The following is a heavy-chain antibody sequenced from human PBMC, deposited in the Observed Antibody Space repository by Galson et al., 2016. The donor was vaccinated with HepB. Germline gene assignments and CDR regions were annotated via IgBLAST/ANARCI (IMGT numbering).Heavy chain of an antibody. D-gene: IGHD1-1*01. Sequence: SVKVSCKASGYTFTSYGISWVRQAPGQGLEWMGIINRGGPGTTYAQKFQDRRTMTSDTSTSTVYMELSSLRSEDTALYYCTRDYNWAIDYWGQGTLVTVSS. CDR1: GYTFTSYG. CDR3: TRDYNWAIDY. J-gene: IGHJ4*02. V-gene: IGHV1-46*03. CDR2: INRGGPGT.